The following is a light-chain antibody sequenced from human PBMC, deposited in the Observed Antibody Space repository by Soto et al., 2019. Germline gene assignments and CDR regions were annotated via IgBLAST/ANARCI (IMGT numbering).Light chain of an antibody. CDR1: QNINNY. CDR3: QQYENLPT. V-gene: IGKV1-33*01. Sequence: DIPMTQSPSSLSASVGDRVTITCQASQNINNYLNWYQQKPGRAPKLLIYDASNLEAGVPSRFRGSGSGTDVTFTISRLQPEDIATYYCQQYENLPTFGQGTRLEIK. J-gene: IGKJ5*01. CDR2: DAS.